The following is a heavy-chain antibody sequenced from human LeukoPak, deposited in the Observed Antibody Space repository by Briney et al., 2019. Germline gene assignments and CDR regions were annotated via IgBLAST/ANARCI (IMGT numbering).Heavy chain of an antibody. CDR3: AKHGYNWNDAPDY. CDR2: ISGSGGTT. D-gene: IGHD1-20*01. Sequence: GGSLRLSCAASGFTFSSYAMSWVRQAPGKGLEWVSGISGSGGTTNHADSVKGRFTISRDNSKSTLYLQMNSLRAEDTAVYYCAKHGYNWNDAPDYWGQGTLVTASS. CDR1: GFTFSSYA. V-gene: IGHV3-23*01. J-gene: IGHJ4*02.